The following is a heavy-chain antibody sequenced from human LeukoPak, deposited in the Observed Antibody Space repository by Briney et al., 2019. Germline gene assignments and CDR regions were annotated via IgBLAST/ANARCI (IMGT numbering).Heavy chain of an antibody. CDR3: ARDRPITMVRGVIDY. CDR2: ISYDGSNK. D-gene: IGHD3-10*01. J-gene: IGHJ4*02. Sequence: GGSLRLSCAASGFTFSNAWMSWVRQAPGKGLEWVAVISYDGSNKYYADSVKGRFTISRDNSKNTLYLQMNSLRAEDTAVYYCARDRPITMVRGVIDYWGQGTLVTVSS. V-gene: IGHV3-30-3*01. CDR1: GFTFSNAW.